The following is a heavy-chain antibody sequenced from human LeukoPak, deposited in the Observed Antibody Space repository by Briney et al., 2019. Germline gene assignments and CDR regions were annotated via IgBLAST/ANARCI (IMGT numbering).Heavy chain of an antibody. CDR2: LHYSGNT. CDR1: GGSISRSDYY. D-gene: IGHD7-27*01. Sequence: SSETLSLTCTVSGGSISRSDYYWGWIRQPPGKGLECIGILHYSGNTYYNPSLKSRVTISVDTSKKQFSLTLSSVTAADTAVFYSASRPWGGHYFDYWGQGTLVTVSS. CDR3: ASRPWGGHYFDY. J-gene: IGHJ4*02. V-gene: IGHV4-39*01.